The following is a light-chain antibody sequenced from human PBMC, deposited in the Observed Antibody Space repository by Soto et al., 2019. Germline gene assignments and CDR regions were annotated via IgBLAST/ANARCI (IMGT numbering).Light chain of an antibody. CDR1: QSVLYSPNNKNY. Sequence: DFVMTQSPDSLAVSLGERATINCKSSQSVLYSPNNKNYLAWYQQKPGQPPKLLIFWASTRESGVPGRFSGSGSGTGFTLTISSLQAEDVAVYHCQQYLATPQTFGQGTKVEIK. CDR2: WAS. V-gene: IGKV4-1*01. J-gene: IGKJ1*01. CDR3: QQYLATPQT.